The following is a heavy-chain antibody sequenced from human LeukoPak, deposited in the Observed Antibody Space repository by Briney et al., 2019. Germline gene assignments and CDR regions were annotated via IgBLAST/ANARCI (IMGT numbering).Heavy chain of an antibody. Sequence: ASVKVSCKASGYTFTDYYIHWVRQAPGQGLEWRAWINPNSGGTYYAQNFHDRITLTRDTSISTAYMELSRLRSDATAIYYCARANALYCSSTSCLFEYWGQGTLVSVSS. CDR2: INPNSGGT. CDR1: GYTFTDYY. CDR3: ARANALYCSSTSCLFEY. D-gene: IGHD2-2*01. V-gene: IGHV1-2*02. J-gene: IGHJ4*02.